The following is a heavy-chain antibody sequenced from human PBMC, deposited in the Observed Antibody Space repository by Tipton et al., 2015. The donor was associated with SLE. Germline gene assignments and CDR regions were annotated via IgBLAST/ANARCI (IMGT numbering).Heavy chain of an antibody. J-gene: IGHJ3*01. Sequence: SLRLSCAASGFTFSDYGMHWVRQAPGKGLEWVAVIWYDGSNKYYADSVKGRFTISRDNSKNTLYLQMDSLRAEDMAVYYCASSRGYDCWNGYTLDAVDVWGQGTMVTVSS. CDR2: IWYDGSNK. D-gene: IGHD3-3*01. V-gene: IGHV3-33*01. CDR3: ASSRGYDCWNGYTLDAVDV. CDR1: GFTFSDYG.